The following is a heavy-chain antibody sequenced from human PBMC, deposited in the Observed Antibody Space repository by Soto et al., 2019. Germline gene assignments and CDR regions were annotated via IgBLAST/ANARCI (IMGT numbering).Heavy chain of an antibody. J-gene: IGHJ6*02. CDR1: GGTFSSYA. CDR2: IIPIFGTA. D-gene: IGHD6-13*01. Sequence: GASVKVSCKASGGTFSSYAISWVRQAPGQGLEWMGGIIPIFGTANYAQKFQGRVTITADEPTSTAYMELSSLRSEDTAVYYCAHSSRLFYYKNSVYYYGMDVWGQGTTVTVSS. CDR3: AHSSRLFYYKNSVYYYGMDV. V-gene: IGHV1-69*13.